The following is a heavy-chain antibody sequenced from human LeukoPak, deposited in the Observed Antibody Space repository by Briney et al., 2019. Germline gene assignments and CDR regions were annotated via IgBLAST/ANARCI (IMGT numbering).Heavy chain of an antibody. Sequence: GGSLRLSCAASGFTFSSYEMNWVRQAPGQGLGWVSYISSSGSTIYYADSVKGRFTTYRDNAKNSLYLQMNSLRAEDTAGYYWGMDTMDTHYYYYMDVWGKGTTVTVSS. J-gene: IGHJ6*03. CDR1: GFTFSSYE. V-gene: IGHV3-48*03. CDR3: GMDTMDTHYYYYMDV. CDR2: ISSSGSTI. D-gene: IGHD3-10*01.